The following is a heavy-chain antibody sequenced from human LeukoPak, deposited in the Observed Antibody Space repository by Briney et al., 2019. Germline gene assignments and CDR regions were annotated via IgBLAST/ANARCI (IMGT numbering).Heavy chain of an antibody. J-gene: IGHJ4*02. Sequence: GGSLRLSCTASGFTFGDYAMSWFRQAPGKGLEWVANIKQDGSEKYYVDSVKGRFTISRDNAENSLYLQMDSLRAEDTAVYYCSTALVNWGQGTLVTVSS. D-gene: IGHD2-15*01. V-gene: IGHV3-7*01. CDR2: IKQDGSEK. CDR3: STALVN. CDR1: GFTFGDYA.